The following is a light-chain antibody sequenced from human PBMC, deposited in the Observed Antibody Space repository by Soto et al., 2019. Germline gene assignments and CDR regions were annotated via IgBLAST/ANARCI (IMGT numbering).Light chain of an antibody. V-gene: IGLV1-44*01. CDR2: SNY. CDR1: RSNIGSDT. CDR3: AAWDDSLNTPV. J-gene: IGLJ3*02. Sequence: QSVLTQPTSASGTPGQRVTISCSGSRSNIGSDTVHWYQHLPGTAPKLLIYSNYQRPSGVPDRFSGSKSGTSASLAISGLQSEDEADYYCAAWDDSLNTPVFGGGTKLTVL.